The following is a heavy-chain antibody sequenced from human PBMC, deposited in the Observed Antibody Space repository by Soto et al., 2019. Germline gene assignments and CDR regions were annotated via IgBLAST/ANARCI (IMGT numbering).Heavy chain of an antibody. V-gene: IGHV1-69*06. CDR1: GCTFTSYC. J-gene: IGHJ6*02. CDR2: IIPIFGTA. Sequence: SLKGSCKASGCTFTSYCISCVGQAPGQGLEWTGGIIPIFGTAKNAQKFQGRLTITADKSTSTAYMELSRLGAEDTAMYHCAVHLGQNYYTMDVWGQGTTVTVSS. CDR3: AVHLGQNYYTMDV.